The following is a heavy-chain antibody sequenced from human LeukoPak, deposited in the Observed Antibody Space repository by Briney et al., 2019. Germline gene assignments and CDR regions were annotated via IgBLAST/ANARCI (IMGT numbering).Heavy chain of an antibody. V-gene: IGHV4-4*07. CDR3: ARDWQYCSSTSCYIFDY. CDR1: GGSISSYY. J-gene: IGHJ4*02. Sequence: PSETLSLTCTVSGGSISSYYWSWIRQPAGKGLEWTGRIYTSGSTNYNPSLQSRVTMSVDTSKNQFSLKLSSVTAADTAVYYCARDWQYCSSTSCYIFDYWGQGTLVTVSS. CDR2: IYTSGST. D-gene: IGHD2-2*02.